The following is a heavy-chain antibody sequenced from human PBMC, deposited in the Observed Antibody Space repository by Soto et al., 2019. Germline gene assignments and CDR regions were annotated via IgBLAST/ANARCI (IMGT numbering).Heavy chain of an antibody. Sequence: SETLSLTCTVSGGSISSYYWSWIRQPPGKGLEWIGYIYYSGSTNYNPSLKSRVTISVDTSKNQFSLKLSSVTAADTAVYYCARERDYGDQLFDIWGQGTMVTVSS. D-gene: IGHD4-17*01. CDR2: IYYSGST. V-gene: IGHV4-59*01. J-gene: IGHJ3*02. CDR3: ARERDYGDQLFDI. CDR1: GGSISSYY.